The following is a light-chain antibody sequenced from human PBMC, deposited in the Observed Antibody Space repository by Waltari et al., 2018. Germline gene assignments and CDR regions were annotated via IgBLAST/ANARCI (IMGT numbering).Light chain of an antibody. CDR2: GNS. CDR3: QSYDSSLSGVV. Sequence: QSVLTQPPSVSGAPGQRVTISCTGSSPTIGAGSDVPWYQQLPGTAPKLLIYGNSNRPSGVPDRFSGSKSGTSASLAITGLQAEDEADYYCQSYDSSLSGVVFGGGTKLTVL. V-gene: IGLV1-40*01. CDR1: SPTIGAGSD. J-gene: IGLJ2*01.